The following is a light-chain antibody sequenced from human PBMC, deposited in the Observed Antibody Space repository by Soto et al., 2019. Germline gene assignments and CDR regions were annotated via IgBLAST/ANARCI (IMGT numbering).Light chain of an antibody. CDR2: AVS. CDR3: SSYTSSSTLI. Sequence: QSALTQPASVSGSPGQSITISCTGSSSDIGGYDYVSWYQQHPGKAPKLMIYAVSDRPSGVSDRFSASKSGNTACLIISGLQADDEADYYCSSYTSSSTLIFGGGTQLTVL. V-gene: IGLV2-14*01. J-gene: IGLJ2*01. CDR1: SSDIGGYDY.